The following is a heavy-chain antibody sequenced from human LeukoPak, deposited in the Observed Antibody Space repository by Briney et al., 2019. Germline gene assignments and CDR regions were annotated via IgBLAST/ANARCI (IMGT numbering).Heavy chain of an antibody. V-gene: IGHV4-61*02. CDR1: GDSISSGSYY. CDR2: IYTSGST. CDR3: ARDVTGIAVADYFDY. Sequence: PSETLSLTCTVSGDSISSGSYYWSWIRQPGGKGLEWIGRIYTSGSTNYNPSRRSRVTITVNKAKNQLYLKLTSVTAADTAVYYCARDVTGIAVADYFDYWRQGTLVTVSS. D-gene: IGHD6-19*01. J-gene: IGHJ4*02.